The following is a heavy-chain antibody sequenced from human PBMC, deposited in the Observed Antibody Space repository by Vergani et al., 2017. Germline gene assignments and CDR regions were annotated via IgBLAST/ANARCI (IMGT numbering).Heavy chain of an antibody. V-gene: IGHV3-30*18. D-gene: IGHD3-10*01. CDR3: AKDGSRWGEWTRNYYYYMDV. CDR2: ISYDGSNK. CDR1: GFTFSSYG. Sequence: QVQLVESGGGVVQPGRSLRLSCAASGFTFSSYGMHWVRQAPGKGLEWVAVISYDGSNKYYADSVKGRITISRDNSKNTRYLQMNSLRAEDTAVYYCAKDGSRWGEWTRNYYYYMDVWSKGTTVTVSS. J-gene: IGHJ6*03.